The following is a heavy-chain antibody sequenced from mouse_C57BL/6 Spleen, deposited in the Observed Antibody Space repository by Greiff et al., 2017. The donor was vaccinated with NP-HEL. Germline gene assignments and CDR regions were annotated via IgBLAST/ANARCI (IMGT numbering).Heavy chain of an antibody. J-gene: IGHJ4*01. D-gene: IGHD1-1*01. CDR1: GFTFSSYA. CDR2: ISSGGDYI. CDR3: TRDRHYYGSSYAMDY. V-gene: IGHV5-9-1*02. Sequence: EVQLVESGEGLVKPGGSLKLSCAASGFTFSSYAMSWVRQTPEKRLEWVAYISSGGDYIYYADTVKGRFTISRDNARNTLYLQMSSLKSEDTAMYYCTRDRHYYGSSYAMDYWGQGTSVTVSS.